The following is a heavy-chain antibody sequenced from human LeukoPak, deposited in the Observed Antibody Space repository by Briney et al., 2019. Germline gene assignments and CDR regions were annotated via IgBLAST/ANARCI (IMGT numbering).Heavy chain of an antibody. Sequence: GESLKISCKGSGYSFTSYWIGWVRQMPGKGLEWMGVIYPDDSDTIYSPSFQGQVAISADKSISTAYLQWSSLKASDTAMYYCARQREGPGNYFDYWGQGTLVTVSS. D-gene: IGHD5-24*01. CDR1: GYSFTSYW. J-gene: IGHJ4*02. V-gene: IGHV5-51*01. CDR3: ARQREGPGNYFDY. CDR2: IYPDDSDT.